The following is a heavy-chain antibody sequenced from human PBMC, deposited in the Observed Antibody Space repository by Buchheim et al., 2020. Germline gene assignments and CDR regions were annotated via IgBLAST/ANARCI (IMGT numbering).Heavy chain of an antibody. Sequence: QVLLVQSGAEMKKPGSSVKVSCMASGDTLSTYAITWVRQAPGQGLQWMGGIIPILGTTTYSQKFRGRVTITADKSTRTDNMELSRLTSEDTAIYYCATDLRGGYFDFWGQGTL. V-gene: IGHV1-69*06. D-gene: IGHD4-23*01. CDR2: IIPILGTT. J-gene: IGHJ4*02. CDR1: GDTLSTYA. CDR3: ATDLRGGYFDF.